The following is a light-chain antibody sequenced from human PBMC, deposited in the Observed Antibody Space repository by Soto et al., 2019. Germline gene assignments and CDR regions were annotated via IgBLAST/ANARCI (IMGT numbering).Light chain of an antibody. J-gene: IGLJ1*01. V-gene: IGLV2-11*01. CDR3: CSYAGSYSYV. CDR2: DVT. Sequence: QSFLTQPRSVSGSPGRSVAISCTGTSSDVGGYNYVSWYQQHPGKAPKLMIYDVTKRPSGVPDRFSASKSGNTASLTISGLQADDEADYYCCSYAGSYSYVFGTGTKVTVL. CDR1: SSDVGGYNY.